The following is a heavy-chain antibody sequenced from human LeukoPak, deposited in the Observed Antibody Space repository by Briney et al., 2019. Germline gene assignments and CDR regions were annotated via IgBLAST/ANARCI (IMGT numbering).Heavy chain of an antibody. Sequence: AQTLSLTWTLAGGSISSYYWGWIRLPAGKGREWIGLIFIIGTTNYNPSPKGRATTSVETSKIQLSLKLSSWTAADTAVYYCGRHVSTTRGVMILRRITWFDPWGEGTLVTVSS. V-gene: IGHV4-4*07. CDR3: GRHVSTTRGVMILRRITWFDP. CDR2: IFIIGTT. J-gene: IGHJ5*02. D-gene: IGHD3-10*01. CDR1: GGSISSYY.